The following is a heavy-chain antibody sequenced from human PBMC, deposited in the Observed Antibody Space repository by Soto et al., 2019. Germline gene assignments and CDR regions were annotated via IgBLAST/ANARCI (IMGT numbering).Heavy chain of an antibody. CDR1: GYTFTSYG. V-gene: IGHV1-18*01. D-gene: IGHD3-10*01. CDR2: ISAYNGNT. CDR3: ARVYRITMVRGELSEY. Sequence: QVQLVQSGAEVKKPGASVKVSCKASGYTFTSYGISWGRQAPGQGLEWMGWISAYNGNTNYAQKLQGRVTMTTDTSTSTAYMELRSLRSDDTAVYYCARVYRITMVRGELSEYWGQGTLVTVSS. J-gene: IGHJ4*02.